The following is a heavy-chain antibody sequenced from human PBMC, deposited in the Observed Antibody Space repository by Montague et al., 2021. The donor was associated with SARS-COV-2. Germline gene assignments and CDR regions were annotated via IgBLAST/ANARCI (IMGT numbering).Heavy chain of an antibody. V-gene: IGHV4-39*07. CDR3: VRDSRLNCFYY. D-gene: IGHD1-1*01. J-gene: IGHJ4*02. CDR2: VSYSGST. CDR1: GGTAITDTHY. Sequence: SETLSLTCSASGGTAITDTHYWGWVRHSPGKGLEWLGSVSYSGSTYYNPSVKSRVAVSLYTSRTQCSLRLNSLTAADAAVYHCVRDSRLNCFYYWGRGILVAVSS.